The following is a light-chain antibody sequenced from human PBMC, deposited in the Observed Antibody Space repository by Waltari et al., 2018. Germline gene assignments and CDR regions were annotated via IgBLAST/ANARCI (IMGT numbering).Light chain of an antibody. CDR3: QQYYNSPRT. CDR1: QSVSSY. Sequence: IVLTQSPATLSLSPGERATLSCRASQSVSSYVAWYQQKPGQAPRLLIYSASLRATGIPARFSGSGSGTDFTLTISSLQAEDVAVYYCQQYYNSPRTFGQGTKVEIK. CDR2: SAS. J-gene: IGKJ1*01. V-gene: IGKV3-11*01.